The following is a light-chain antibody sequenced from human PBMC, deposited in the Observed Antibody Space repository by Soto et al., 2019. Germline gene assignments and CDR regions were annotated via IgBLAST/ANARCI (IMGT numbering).Light chain of an antibody. CDR3: QQYGSSPWT. Sequence: NVLTQSVGTVSLSPVDRVNLSCSASQSISSRFLAWYQQKHGQAPSLLIYGASSRATGIPDRFSGSGSGTDFTLTISRLEPADFAVYYCQQYGSSPWTFGQGTKVDIK. CDR1: QSISSRF. V-gene: IGKV3-20*01. CDR2: GAS. J-gene: IGKJ1*01.